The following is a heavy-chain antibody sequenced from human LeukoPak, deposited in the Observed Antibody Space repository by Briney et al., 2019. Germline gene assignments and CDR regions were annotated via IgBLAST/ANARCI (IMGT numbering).Heavy chain of an antibody. CDR2: IYPGDSDT. CDR3: ARQPFYCSGGSCYDFDY. Sequence: GESLKISCKGSGYSFTSYWIGWVRQMPGKGLERMGIIYPGDSDTRYSPSFQGQVTISADKSVSTAYLQWSSLKASDTAMYYCARQPFYCSGGSCYDFDYWGQGTLVTVFS. V-gene: IGHV5-51*01. CDR1: GYSFTSYW. D-gene: IGHD2-15*01. J-gene: IGHJ4*02.